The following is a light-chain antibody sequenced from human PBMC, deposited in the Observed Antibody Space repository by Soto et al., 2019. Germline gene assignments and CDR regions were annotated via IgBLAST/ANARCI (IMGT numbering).Light chain of an antibody. CDR1: QSISSW. J-gene: IGKJ1*01. Sequence: DIQMTQSPSTLSASVGDRVTITCRASQSISSWLAWYQQKPGKAPKLLIYDASCLESGVLSRFSGSGSGTEFTLTICSLQTDDFASYDCQQYNSYSRTFGKGPKVDIK. CDR3: QQYNSYSRT. CDR2: DAS. V-gene: IGKV1-5*01.